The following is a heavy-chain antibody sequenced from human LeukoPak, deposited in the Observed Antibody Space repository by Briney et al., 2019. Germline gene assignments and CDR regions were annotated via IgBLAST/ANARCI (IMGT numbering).Heavy chain of an antibody. D-gene: IGHD3-9*01. CDR2: IKQDGSEK. CDR1: GFTSSSYW. Sequence: GGSLRLSCAASGFTSSSYWMSWVRQAPGKGLEWVANIKQDGSEKYYVDSVKGRFTISRDNAKNSLYLQMNSLRAEDTAVYYCARGTLGRYFDWLFGHDAFDIWGQGTMVTVSS. CDR3: ARGTLGRYFDWLFGHDAFDI. J-gene: IGHJ3*02. V-gene: IGHV3-7*01.